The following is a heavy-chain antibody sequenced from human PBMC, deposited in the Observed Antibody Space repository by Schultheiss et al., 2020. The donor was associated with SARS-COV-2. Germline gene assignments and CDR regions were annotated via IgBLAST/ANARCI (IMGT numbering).Heavy chain of an antibody. CDR3: ARLEPETIRYSNYTDY. V-gene: IGHV1-2*06. D-gene: IGHD4-11*01. CDR2: INPNSGGT. CDR1: GYTFTGYY. Sequence: ASVKVSCKASGYTFTGYYMHWVRQAPGQGLEWMGRINPNSGGTNYAQKFQGRVTMTRDPSISTAYMELSRLRSDDTAVYYCARLEPETIRYSNYTDYWGQGTLVTVAS. J-gene: IGHJ4*02.